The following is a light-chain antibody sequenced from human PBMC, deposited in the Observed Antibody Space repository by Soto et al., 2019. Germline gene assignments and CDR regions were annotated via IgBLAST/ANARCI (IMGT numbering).Light chain of an antibody. CDR3: QSYDSSLSGVV. CDR1: SSNIGAGYE. CDR2: GNI. J-gene: IGLJ3*02. V-gene: IGLV1-40*01. Sequence: QSVLTQPPSVSGAPGQRVTISCTGSSSNIGAGYEVHWYRQVPGTAPELLMYGNIYRPPRVPDRFSGSKSGASVSLVITGLQAEDEADYHCQSYDSSLSGVVFGGGTKVTVL.